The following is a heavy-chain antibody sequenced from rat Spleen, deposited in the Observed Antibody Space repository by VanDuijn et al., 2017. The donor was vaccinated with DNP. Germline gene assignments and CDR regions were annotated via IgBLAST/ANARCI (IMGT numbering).Heavy chain of an antibody. J-gene: IGHJ4*01. Sequence: EVQLVESGGGLVQPGRSLKLSCAASGFTFSDYVMAWVRQAPKKGLEWVATVNYNGSRTYYRDSVKGRFTISRDNAKSSLYLQMDSLRSEDTATYYCTTPLHIYFYSSSPYAMDALGQGTSVTVSS. CDR2: VNYNGSRT. V-gene: IGHV5S10*01. D-gene: IGHD1-2*01. CDR3: TTPLHIYFYSSSPYAMDA. CDR1: GFTFSDYV.